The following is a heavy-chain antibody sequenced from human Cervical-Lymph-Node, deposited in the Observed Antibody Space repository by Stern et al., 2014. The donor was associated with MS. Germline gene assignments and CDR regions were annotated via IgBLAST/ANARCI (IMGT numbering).Heavy chain of an antibody. D-gene: IGHD3-10*01. CDR3: ASLARGGSGSE. CDR1: GVSISSGGYY. Sequence: QVQLQESGPGLVKPSQTLSLTCTVSGVSISSGGYYWSWLRQHPGKGLEWIGYIYYSGSTYYNPSLKSRVTISVDTSKNQFSLKLSSVTAADTAVYYCASLARGGSGSEWGQGTMVTVSS. CDR2: IYYSGST. V-gene: IGHV4-31*03. J-gene: IGHJ3*01.